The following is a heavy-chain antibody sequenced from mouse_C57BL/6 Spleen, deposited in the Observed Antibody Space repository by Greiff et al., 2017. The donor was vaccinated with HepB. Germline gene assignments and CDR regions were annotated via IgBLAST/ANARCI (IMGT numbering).Heavy chain of an antibody. CDR2: IDPETGGT. CDR3: TRGGLRGWFAY. Sequence: QVHVKQSGAELVRPGASVTLSCKASGYTFTDYEMHWVKQTPVHGLEWIGAIDPETGGTAYNQKFKGKAILTADKSSSTAYMELRSLTSEDSAVYYCTRGGLRGWFAYWGQGTLVTVSA. D-gene: IGHD2-4*01. CDR1: GYTFTDYE. J-gene: IGHJ3*01. V-gene: IGHV1-15*01.